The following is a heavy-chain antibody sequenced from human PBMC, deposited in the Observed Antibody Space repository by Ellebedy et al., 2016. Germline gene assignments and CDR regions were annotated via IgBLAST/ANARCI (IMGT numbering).Heavy chain of an antibody. D-gene: IGHD3-10*01. CDR1: GYTFTSYY. CDR2: ISAYNGNT. Sequence: ASVKVSCKASGYTFTSYYIHWVRQAPGQGLEWMGWISAYNGNTNYAQKLQGRVTMTTDTSTSTAYMELRSLRSDDTAVYYCAREFSALWFGESLSGMDVWGQGTTVTVSS. CDR3: AREFSALWFGESLSGMDV. V-gene: IGHV1-18*04. J-gene: IGHJ6*02.